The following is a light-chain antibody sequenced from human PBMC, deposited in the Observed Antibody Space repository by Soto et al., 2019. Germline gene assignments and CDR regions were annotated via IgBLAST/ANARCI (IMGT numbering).Light chain of an antibody. J-gene: IGKJ5*01. Sequence: EILMTQSPATLSVSPGERATLSCRASQSVSSNLAWYQQKPGQAPRLLISGASTRATGIPARFSGSGSGIEFTLTISSLQSEDLAIYYCQQYNNWTPITFGQGTRLGL. CDR2: GAS. V-gene: IGKV3-15*01. CDR1: QSVSSN. CDR3: QQYNNWTPIT.